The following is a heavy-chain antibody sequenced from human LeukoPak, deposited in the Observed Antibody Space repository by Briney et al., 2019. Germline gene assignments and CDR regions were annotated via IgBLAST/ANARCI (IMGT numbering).Heavy chain of an antibody. CDR1: GYTFTSYD. Sequence: ASVKVSCKASGYTFTSYDINWVRQATGQGLEWMGWMNPNSGNTGYAQKFQGRVTMTRNTSISTAYMELSSLRSEDTAVYYCARGRVRGVHLLPYYYYYMDVWGKGTTVTVSS. CDR2: MNPNSGNT. CDR3: ARGRVRGVHLLPYYYYYMDV. J-gene: IGHJ6*03. V-gene: IGHV1-8*01. D-gene: IGHD3-10*01.